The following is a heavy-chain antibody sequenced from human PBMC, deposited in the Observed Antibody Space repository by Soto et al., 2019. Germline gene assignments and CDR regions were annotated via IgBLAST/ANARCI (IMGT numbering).Heavy chain of an antibody. Sequence: GGSLRLSCAASGFTFSSYGMHWVRQAPGKGLEWVAVIWYDGSNKYYADSVKGRFTISRDNSKNTLYLQMNSLRAEDTAVYYCARDDFWSGYYNGGDAFDIWGQGTMVTVSS. CDR3: ARDDFWSGYYNGGDAFDI. CDR1: GFTFSSYG. J-gene: IGHJ3*02. CDR2: IWYDGSNK. D-gene: IGHD3-3*01. V-gene: IGHV3-33*01.